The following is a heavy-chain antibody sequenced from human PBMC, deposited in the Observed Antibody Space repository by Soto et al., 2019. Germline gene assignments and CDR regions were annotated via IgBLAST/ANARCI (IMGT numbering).Heavy chain of an antibody. Sequence: EVQLVESGGGLVQPGGSLRLSCAASGFSFSDHYMDWFRQAPGKGLEWVGLIRNRPNSYTTEYAASVKGRFTISRDDSKNSLYLQMNSLTTEDTAVYYCTRNKPSSWYFDLWGRGTLVTVSS. V-gene: IGHV3-72*01. J-gene: IGHJ2*01. D-gene: IGHD2-2*01. CDR2: IRNRPNSYTT. CDR1: GFSFSDHY. CDR3: TRNKPSSWYFDL.